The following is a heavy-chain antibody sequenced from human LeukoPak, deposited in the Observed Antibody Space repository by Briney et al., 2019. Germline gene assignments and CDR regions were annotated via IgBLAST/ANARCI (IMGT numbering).Heavy chain of an antibody. CDR1: GFNFDSYY. CDR2: ISDSGGSI. Sequence: PGGSLRLSCAASGFNFDSYYMTWVRQAPGKGLEWVSVISDSGGSIYYADSVKGRFTVSRDNSRNTLYLHMNSLRAEDTALYYCAKKIGTGPGHNWFDPWGQGTLVTVSS. D-gene: IGHD2-8*02. J-gene: IGHJ5*02. V-gene: IGHV3-23*01. CDR3: AKKIGTGPGHNWFDP.